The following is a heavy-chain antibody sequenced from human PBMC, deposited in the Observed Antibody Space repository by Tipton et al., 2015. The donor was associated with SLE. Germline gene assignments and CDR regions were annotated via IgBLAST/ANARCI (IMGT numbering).Heavy chain of an antibody. V-gene: IGHV4-59*01. D-gene: IGHD6-13*01. J-gene: IGHJ3*02. CDR3: ARGRSGWSLDAFDI. CDR1: GASISSNY. CDR2: IYYSWST. Sequence: TLSLTCSVSGASISSNYWSWIRQPPGKGLEWIGYIYYSWSTNYNPSLKSRVTISLDTSKNQFSLKLNSLTAADTAVYYCARGRSGWSLDAFDIWGQGTKITVSS.